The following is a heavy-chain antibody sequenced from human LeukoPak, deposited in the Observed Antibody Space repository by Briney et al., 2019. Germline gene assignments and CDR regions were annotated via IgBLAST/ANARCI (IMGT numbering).Heavy chain of an antibody. V-gene: IGHV3-30*02. CDR1: GFTFSSHG. J-gene: IGHJ4*02. Sequence: GGSLRLSCAASGFTFSSHGMHWVRQAPGKGLEWVAFIRLDGSNKYYADSVKGRFTISRDNSKNTLYLQMNSLKAEDTAVYYCTKVADGYRPDYWGQGTLVTVPS. CDR3: TKVADGYRPDY. CDR2: IRLDGSNK. D-gene: IGHD5-24*01.